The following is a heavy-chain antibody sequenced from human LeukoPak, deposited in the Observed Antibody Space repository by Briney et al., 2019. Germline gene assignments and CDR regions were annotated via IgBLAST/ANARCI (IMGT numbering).Heavy chain of an antibody. V-gene: IGHV4-59*12. CDR2: IYYSGST. J-gene: IGHJ6*02. CDR3: ARDLSSSRSGYYYYGMDV. D-gene: IGHD6-13*01. Sequence: SETLSLTCTVSGGSISSYYWSWIRQPPGKGLEWIGYIYYSGSTNYNPSLKSRVTISVDTSKNQFSLKLSSVTAADTAVYYCARDLSSSRSGYYYYGMDVWGQGTTVTVSS. CDR1: GGSISSYY.